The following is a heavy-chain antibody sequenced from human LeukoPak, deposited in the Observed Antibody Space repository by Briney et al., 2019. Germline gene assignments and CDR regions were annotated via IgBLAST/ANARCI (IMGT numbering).Heavy chain of an antibody. D-gene: IGHD2-2*01. V-gene: IGHV1-2*04. Sequence: ASVKVSCKASGYTFTSYYMHWVRQAPGQGLEWMGWINPNSGGTNYAQKFQGWVTMTRDTSISTAYMELSRLRSDDTAVYYCARGGSYIVVVPAAMDYYYYYGMDVWGQGTTVTVSS. CDR3: ARGGSYIVVVPAAMDYYYYYGMDV. CDR2: INPNSGGT. J-gene: IGHJ6*02. CDR1: GYTFTSYY.